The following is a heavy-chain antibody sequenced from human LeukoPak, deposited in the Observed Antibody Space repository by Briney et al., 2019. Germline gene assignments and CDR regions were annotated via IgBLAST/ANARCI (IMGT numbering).Heavy chain of an antibody. V-gene: IGHV3-7*03. D-gene: IGHD3-10*01. CDR2: IKQDESEK. J-gene: IGHJ6*04. Sequence: PGGSLRLSCAASGFTFSSYWMSWVRQAPGKGLEWVANIKQDESEKYYVDSVKGRFTISRDNAKNSLYLQMNSLRAEDTAVYYCARDPLLWFGELLNGMDVWGKGTTVTVSS. CDR3: ARDPLLWFGELLNGMDV. CDR1: GFTFSSYW.